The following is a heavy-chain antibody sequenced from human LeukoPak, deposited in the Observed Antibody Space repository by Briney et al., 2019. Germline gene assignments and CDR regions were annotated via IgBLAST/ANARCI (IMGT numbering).Heavy chain of an antibody. CDR2: IIPIFGTA. Sequence: SVKVSCKASGGNFSSYPISWVRQAPGQGLEWMGGIIPIFGTANYAQEFQGRVTITADESTSTAHMELSSLRSEDTAVYFCARPGIAAVGSWDPYYYYYMDVWGKGTTVTVSS. D-gene: IGHD6-13*01. CDR1: GGNFSSYP. J-gene: IGHJ6*03. CDR3: ARPGIAAVGSWDPYYYYYMDV. V-gene: IGHV1-69*01.